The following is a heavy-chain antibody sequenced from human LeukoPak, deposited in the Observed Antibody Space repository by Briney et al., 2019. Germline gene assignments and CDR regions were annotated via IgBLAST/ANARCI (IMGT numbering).Heavy chain of an antibody. CDR1: GFAFISYW. D-gene: IGHD3-22*01. CDR3: ARAPSEIGGYYPEYFRH. V-gene: IGHV3-74*03. J-gene: IGHJ1*01. Sequence: GGPLLLSCAAAGFAFISYWMHWVRQAPGKGRVWVSRIKSDGSTMYPDSVKRRFTISRDNAKNTVSLQMNSLRAEDTGVYYCARAPSEIGGYYPEYFRHWGQGTLVTVSP. CDR2: IKSDGST.